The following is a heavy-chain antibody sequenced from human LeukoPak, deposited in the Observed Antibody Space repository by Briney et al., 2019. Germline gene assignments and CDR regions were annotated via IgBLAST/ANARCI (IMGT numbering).Heavy chain of an antibody. J-gene: IGHJ6*03. CDR3: ATPPRFSYYYYYMDV. V-gene: IGHV3-48*03. Sequence: GGSLRLSCTASGFTFSSYEMNWVRQAPGKGLEWVSYISSSSSTIYYADSVKGRFTISRDNAKNSLYLQMNSLRAEDTAVYYCATPPRFSYYYYYMDVWGKGTTVTVSS. CDR1: GFTFSSYE. CDR2: ISSSSSTI. D-gene: IGHD3-10*01.